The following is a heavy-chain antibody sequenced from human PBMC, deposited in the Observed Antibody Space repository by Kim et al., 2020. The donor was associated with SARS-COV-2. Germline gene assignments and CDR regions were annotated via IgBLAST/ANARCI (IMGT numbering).Heavy chain of an antibody. Sequence: SVTVSCKASGYTFTYRYLHWVRQAPGQALEWMGWITPFNGNTNYAQKFQDRVTITRDRSMSTAYMELSSLRSEDTAMYYCASITMVRGNDAFDIWGQGTMVTVSS. J-gene: IGHJ3*02. CDR3: ASITMVRGNDAFDI. CDR1: GYTFTYRY. CDR2: ITPFNGNT. D-gene: IGHD3-10*01. V-gene: IGHV1-45*02.